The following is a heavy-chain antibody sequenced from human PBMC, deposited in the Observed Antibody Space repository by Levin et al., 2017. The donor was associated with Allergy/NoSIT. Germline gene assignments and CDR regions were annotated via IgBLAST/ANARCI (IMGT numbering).Heavy chain of an antibody. CDR2: ISYDGSNK. D-gene: IGHD2-2*01. Sequence: GGSLRLSCAASGFTFSSYGMHWVRQAPGKGLEWVAVISYDGSNKYYADSVKGRFTISRDNSKNTLYLQMNSLRAEDTAVYYCAKDIVVVPAAREDYWGQGTLVTVSS. CDR3: AKDIVVVPAAREDY. J-gene: IGHJ4*02. CDR1: GFTFSSYG. V-gene: IGHV3-30*18.